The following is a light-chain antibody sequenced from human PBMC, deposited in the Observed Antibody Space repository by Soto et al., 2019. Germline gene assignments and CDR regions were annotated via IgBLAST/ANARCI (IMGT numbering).Light chain of an antibody. CDR2: RNS. J-gene: IGLJ2*01. CDR3: AAWDDSLSGVV. CDR1: SSNIGSNY. V-gene: IGLV1-47*01. Sequence: QSVLTQPPSPSGTPGQRVTISCSGSSSNIGSNYVYWYQQLPGTVPQLLIYRNSERPSGVPDRFSGSKSGTSASLAISGLRSEDEADYYCAAWDDSLSGVVFGGGTKLTVL.